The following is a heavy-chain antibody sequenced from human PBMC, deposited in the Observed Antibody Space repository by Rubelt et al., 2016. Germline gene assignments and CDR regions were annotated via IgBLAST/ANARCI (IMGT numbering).Heavy chain of an antibody. CDR2: ISRSSNYI. D-gene: IGHD2-2*01. J-gene: IGHJ4*02. CDR1: GFTFSSYT. CDR3: ARVACSSTCLVDY. Sequence: EVHLVESGGGLVQPGGSLRLSCAASGFTFSSYTMNWVRQAPGKGLEWVSSISRSSNYIYYADSVQGRFTISRDNAKNSLYLQRNSLRAEDTAVYYCARVACSSTCLVDYWGQGTLVTVSS. V-gene: IGHV3-21*01.